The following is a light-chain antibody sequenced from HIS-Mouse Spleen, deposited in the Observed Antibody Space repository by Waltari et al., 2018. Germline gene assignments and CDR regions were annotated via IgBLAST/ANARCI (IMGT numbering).Light chain of an antibody. Sequence: DSQMTQSTSSLSAYVGVIAAFTCRASQSISSHLNWYQQKQGKPPKLLIYAASSLQSGVPSRFSGSGSGTDFTLTISSLQPEDFATYDCQQSYSTPRTFGQGTKVEIK. J-gene: IGKJ1*01. CDR3: QQSYSTPRT. CDR2: AAS. V-gene: IGKV1-39*01. CDR1: QSISSH.